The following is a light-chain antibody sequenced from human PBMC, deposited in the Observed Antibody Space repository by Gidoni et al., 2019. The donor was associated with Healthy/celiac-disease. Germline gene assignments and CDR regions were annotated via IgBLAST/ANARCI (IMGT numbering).Light chain of an antibody. CDR1: QGMSDS. CDR3: HQYYTTPLT. V-gene: IGKV1-NL1*01. Sequence: DIQMTQSPSSLSASVGGRVTITCRESQGMSDSLAWYQQKPGKAPKLLLYAASRLASGVPSRFSGSGSGTDYTLTISSLQPEDFASYFCHQYYTTPLTFGGGTKVEIK. CDR2: AAS. J-gene: IGKJ4*01.